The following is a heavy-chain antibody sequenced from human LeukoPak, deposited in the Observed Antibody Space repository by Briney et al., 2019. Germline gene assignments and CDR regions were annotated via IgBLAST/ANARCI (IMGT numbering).Heavy chain of an antibody. V-gene: IGHV3-7*01. J-gene: IGHJ4*02. CDR3: ARDMGWQQFGQ. D-gene: IGHD5-24*01. Sequence: QPGGSLRLSCVASRFTFSNYWMTWVRQAPGKGLERVANIKKDGGETYYMESVKGRFTISRDNARNSLYLQMNSLTVEDTAVYYCARDMGWQQFGQWGQGTLVTVSS. CDR2: IKKDGGET. CDR1: RFTFSNYW.